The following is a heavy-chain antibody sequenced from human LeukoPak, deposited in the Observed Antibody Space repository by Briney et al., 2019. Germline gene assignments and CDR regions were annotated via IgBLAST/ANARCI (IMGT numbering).Heavy chain of an antibody. Sequence: PSETLSLTCAVYGGSFSGYYWSWIRQPPGKGLEWIGEINHSGSTNYNPSLKSRVTISVDTSKNQFSLKLSSVTAADTAVYYCARGGLGYCSSTSCFGSRQRRNWFDPWGQGTLVTVSS. D-gene: IGHD2-2*01. CDR2: INHSGST. J-gene: IGHJ5*02. V-gene: IGHV4-34*01. CDR3: ARGGLGYCSSTSCFGSRQRRNWFDP. CDR1: GGSFSGYY.